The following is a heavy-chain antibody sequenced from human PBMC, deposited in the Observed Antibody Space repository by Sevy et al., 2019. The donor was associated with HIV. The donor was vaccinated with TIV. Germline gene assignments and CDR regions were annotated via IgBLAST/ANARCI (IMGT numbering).Heavy chain of an antibody. CDR2: ISYDGRNTK. D-gene: IGHD3-16*01. CDR3: ARDRGEILSSAFDY. J-gene: IGHJ4*02. CDR1: GFSFSDHR. Sequence: GGSLRLSCVGSGFSFSDHRMHWVRQAPGKGLEWVAVISYDGRNTKYRSDSVKGRFTISRDNSKNTLYLQMNSLRAEDTAIYYCARDRGEILSSAFDYWGQGTLVTVSS. V-gene: IGHV3-30*03.